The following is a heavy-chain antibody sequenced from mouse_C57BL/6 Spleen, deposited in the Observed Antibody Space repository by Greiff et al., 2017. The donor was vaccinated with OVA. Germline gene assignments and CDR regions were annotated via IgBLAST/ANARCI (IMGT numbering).Heavy chain of an antibody. V-gene: IGHV5-9-1*02. CDR3: TREFPSNWVFDY. CDR2: ISSGGDYT. D-gene: IGHD4-1*01. J-gene: IGHJ2*01. CDR1: GFTFSSYA. Sequence: EVQLVESGEGLVKPGGSLKLSCAASGFTFSSYAMSWVRQTPEKRLEWVAYISSGGDYTYYADTVKGRFTISRDNARNTLYLQMSSLKSEDTAMYYCTREFPSNWVFDYWGQGTTLTVSS.